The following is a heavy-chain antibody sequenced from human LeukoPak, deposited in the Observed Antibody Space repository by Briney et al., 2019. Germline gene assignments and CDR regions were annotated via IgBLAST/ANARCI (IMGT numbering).Heavy chain of an antibody. CDR3: AREGRGYYIDY. CDR2: IKQDGSEK. V-gene: IGHV3-7*03. Sequence: GGSLRLSCAASGFTFSNYWMSWVRQAPGKGLEWVANIKQDGSEKYYVDSLKGRFTISRDNAKNSLYLVMNSLRVEDTAVYYCAREGRGYYIDYWGQGTLVTASS. J-gene: IGHJ4*02. CDR1: GFTFSNYW. D-gene: IGHD3-22*01.